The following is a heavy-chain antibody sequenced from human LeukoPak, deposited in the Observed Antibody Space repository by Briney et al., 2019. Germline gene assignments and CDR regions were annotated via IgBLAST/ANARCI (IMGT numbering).Heavy chain of an antibody. Sequence: SETLSLTCAVYGVSFSGYYWSWVRQPPGKGLECLGEINHSGSTNYNPSLKSRVTISVDTSKNQFSLKLSSVTAADTAVYYCARGGRITIFGVVISYGMDVWGQGTTVTVSS. J-gene: IGHJ6*02. D-gene: IGHD3-3*01. CDR2: INHSGST. V-gene: IGHV4-34*01. CDR1: GVSFSGYY. CDR3: ARGGRITIFGVVISYGMDV.